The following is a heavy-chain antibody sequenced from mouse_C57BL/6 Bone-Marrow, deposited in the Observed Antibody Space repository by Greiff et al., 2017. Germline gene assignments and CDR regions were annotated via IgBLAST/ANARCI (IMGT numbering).Heavy chain of an antibody. D-gene: IGHD1-1*01. Sequence: QVQLQQPGAELVKPGASVKLSCKASGYTFTSYWMHWVKQRPGQGLEWIGMIHPNSGSTNYNEKFKSKATLTVDKSSSTAYMQLSSLTSEDSAVYYCAISDYYGSSYGYWGQGTTLTVSS. CDR1: GYTFTSYW. CDR3: AISDYYGSSYGY. CDR2: IHPNSGST. J-gene: IGHJ2*01. V-gene: IGHV1-64*01.